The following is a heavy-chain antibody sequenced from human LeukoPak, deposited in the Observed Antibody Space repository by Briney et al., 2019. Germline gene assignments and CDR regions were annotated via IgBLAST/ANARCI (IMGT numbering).Heavy chain of an antibody. Sequence: PGGSLRLSCAASGFSFRDYWMSWVRQAPGKGLEWVAVIWYDGSNKYYADSVKGRFTISRDNSKNTLYLQMNSLRAEDTAVYYCARDGELNYYDFWSGPSYNWFDPWGQGTLVTVSS. J-gene: IGHJ5*02. CDR2: IWYDGSNK. CDR1: GFSFRDYW. D-gene: IGHD3-3*01. V-gene: IGHV3-33*08. CDR3: ARDGELNYYDFWSGPSYNWFDP.